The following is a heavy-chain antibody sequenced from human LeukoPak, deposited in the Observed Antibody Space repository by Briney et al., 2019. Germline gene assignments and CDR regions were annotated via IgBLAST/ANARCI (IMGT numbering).Heavy chain of an antibody. D-gene: IGHD4-17*01. Sequence: PGGSLRLSCAASGFTFSSYGMHWVRQAPGKGLEWVAVIWYDGSNKYYADSVKGRFTISRDNSKNTLYLQMNSLRAEDTAVYYCARDHADYGADFDYWGQGTLVTVSS. CDR2: IWYDGSNK. J-gene: IGHJ4*02. CDR1: GFTFSSYG. V-gene: IGHV3-33*01. CDR3: ARDHADYGADFDY.